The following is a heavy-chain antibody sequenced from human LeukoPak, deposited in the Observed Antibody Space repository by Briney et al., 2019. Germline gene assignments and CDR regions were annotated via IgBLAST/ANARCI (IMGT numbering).Heavy chain of an antibody. J-gene: IGHJ3*02. CDR2: IYYTGRT. Sequence: SETLSLTCSVSGGSISNSSPYYWGWIRQPPGKGLEWIGSIYYTGRTYYNPSLKSRVTISVDKSKNQFSLKLSSVTAADTAVYYCARELMGYGDYPSPSSDAFDIWGQGTMVTVSS. CDR1: GGSISNSSPYY. V-gene: IGHV4-39*07. D-gene: IGHD4-17*01. CDR3: ARELMGYGDYPSPSSDAFDI.